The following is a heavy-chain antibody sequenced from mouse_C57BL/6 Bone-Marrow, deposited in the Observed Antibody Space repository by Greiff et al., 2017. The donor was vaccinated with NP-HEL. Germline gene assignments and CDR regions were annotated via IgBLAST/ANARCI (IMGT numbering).Heavy chain of an antibody. V-gene: IGHV14-3*01. D-gene: IGHD1-1*01. Sequence: VQLQQSVAELVRPGASVKLSCTASGFNINNTCMHWVKQRPEQGLEWIGRIDPANGNTKYAPKFQGKATMTADTSSNTAYLQLTSLTSEDTAVYYCAVITRWYFDVWGTGTTVTVSS. CDR1: GFNINNTC. CDR2: IDPANGNT. J-gene: IGHJ1*03. CDR3: AVITRWYFDV.